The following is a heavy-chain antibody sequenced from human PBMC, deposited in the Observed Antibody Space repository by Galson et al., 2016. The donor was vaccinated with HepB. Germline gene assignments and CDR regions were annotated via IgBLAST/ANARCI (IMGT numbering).Heavy chain of an antibody. V-gene: IGHV1-69*10. CDR2: IIPILGTA. D-gene: IGHD3-10*01. J-gene: IGHJ5*02. Sequence: SVKVSCKASGGTFSSYGISWVRQAPGQGLEWMGGIIPILGTANYAQKFQGRVTITADKSTSTAYMELSSLRSEDTAVYYCARGLGPVLPPFDPWGQGTLVTVSS. CDR1: GGTFSSYG. CDR3: ARGLGPVLPPFDP.